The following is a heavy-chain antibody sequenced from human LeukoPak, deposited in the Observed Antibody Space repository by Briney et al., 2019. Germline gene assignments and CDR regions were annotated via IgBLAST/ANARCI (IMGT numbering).Heavy chain of an antibody. CDR2: ILYDGSNK. V-gene: IGHV3-30*04. CDR3: ARGGHGYDSSGYYL. D-gene: IGHD3-22*01. CDR1: GFTFSSYA. J-gene: IGHJ5*02. Sequence: GGSLRLSCAASGFTFSSYAMHWVRQAPGKGLEWVAVILYDGSNKYYADSVKGRFTISRDNSKNTLYLQMNSLRAEDTAVYYCARGGHGYDSSGYYLWGQGTLVTVSS.